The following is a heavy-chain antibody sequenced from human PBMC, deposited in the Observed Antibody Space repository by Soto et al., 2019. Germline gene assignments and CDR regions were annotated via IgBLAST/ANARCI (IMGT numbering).Heavy chain of an antibody. CDR1: GFTFSSYG. CDR3: AKDRGIAAAGPSDY. Sequence: GGSLRLSCAASGFTFSSYGMHWVRQAPGKGLEWVAVISYDGSNKYYADSVKGRFTISRDNSKNTLYLQMNSLRAEDTAVYYCAKDRGIAAAGPSDYWGQGTLVTVSS. V-gene: IGHV3-30*18. J-gene: IGHJ4*02. CDR2: ISYDGSNK. D-gene: IGHD6-13*01.